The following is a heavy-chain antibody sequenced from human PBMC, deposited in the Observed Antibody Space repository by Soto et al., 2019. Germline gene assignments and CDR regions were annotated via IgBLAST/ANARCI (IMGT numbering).Heavy chain of an antibody. CDR3: ARHAYSSSYLDY. Sequence: SETLSLTCTVSGGSISSSSYYWGWIRQPPGKGLEWIGSIYSSGSTYYNPSLKSRVTISVDTSKNQFSLKLSSVTAADTAVYYCARHAYSSSYLDYWGQGTLVTVSS. V-gene: IGHV4-39*01. D-gene: IGHD6-6*01. J-gene: IGHJ4*02. CDR1: GGSISSSSYY. CDR2: IYSSGST.